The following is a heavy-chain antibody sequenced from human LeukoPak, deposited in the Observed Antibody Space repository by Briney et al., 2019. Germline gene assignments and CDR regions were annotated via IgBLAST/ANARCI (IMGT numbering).Heavy chain of an antibody. CDR2: IYHSGST. Sequence: PSEALSLTCTVSGYSISSGYYWGWIRQPPGKGLEWIGSIYHSGSTYYNPSLKSRVTISVDTSKNQFSLKLSSVTAADTAVYYCARGLYQPLLTLPNAWFDPWGQGTLVSVSS. V-gene: IGHV4-38-2*02. CDR1: GYSISSGYY. J-gene: IGHJ5*02. CDR3: ARGLYQPLLTLPNAWFDP. D-gene: IGHD2-2*01.